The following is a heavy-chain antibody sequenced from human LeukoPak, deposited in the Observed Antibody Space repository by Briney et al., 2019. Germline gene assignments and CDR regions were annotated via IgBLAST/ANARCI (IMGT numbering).Heavy chain of an antibody. CDR1: GFTFSSYW. V-gene: IGHV3-74*01. CDR3: ARDYYGDYVAHHAFDI. CDR2: INSDGSST. Sequence: PGGSLRLSCAASGFTFSSYWMHWVRQAPGKGLVWVSRINSDGSSTSYADSVKGRFTISRDNAENTLYLQMNSLRAEDTAVYYCARDYYGDYVAHHAFDIWGQGTMVTVSS. J-gene: IGHJ3*02. D-gene: IGHD4-17*01.